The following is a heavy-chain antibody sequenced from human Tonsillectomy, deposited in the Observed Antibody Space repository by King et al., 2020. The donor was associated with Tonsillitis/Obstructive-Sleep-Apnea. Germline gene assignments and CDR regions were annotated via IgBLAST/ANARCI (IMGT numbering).Heavy chain of an antibody. J-gene: IGHJ6*03. CDR2: INHSGST. CDR3: GTNAGDYYYYMDV. D-gene: IGHD2-2*01. CDR1: GGSFSGYY. Sequence: VQLQQWGAGLLKPSETLSLTCGVYGGSFSGYYWSWIRPPPGQGLEWIGEINHSGSTDYNSSLKSRDTISRDTSKNQFSLRLTSVTAADTAVYYCGTNAGDYYYYMDVWGKGTTVTVSS. V-gene: IGHV4-34*01.